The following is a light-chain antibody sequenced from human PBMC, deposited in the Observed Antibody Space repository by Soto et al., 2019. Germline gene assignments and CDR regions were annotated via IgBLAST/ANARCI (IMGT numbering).Light chain of an antibody. CDR3: SSYTSSSTL. V-gene: IGLV2-14*01. J-gene: IGLJ1*01. CDR1: SSDVGGYNY. CDR2: AVT. Sequence: QSVLTQPASASGSPGQSNTISCTGTSSDVGGYNYVSWYQQHPGKAPKLMIYAVTDRPSGVSSRFSGSKSGNTASLTISGLQAEDEADYYCSSYTSSSTLFGTGTKVTVL.